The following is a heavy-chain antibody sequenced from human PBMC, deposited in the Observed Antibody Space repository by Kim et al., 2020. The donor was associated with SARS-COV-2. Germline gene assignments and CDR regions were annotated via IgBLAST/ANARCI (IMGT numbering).Heavy chain of an antibody. CDR1: SSYA. CDR2: ISYDGIQK. CDR3: AKPLYFYGDYAAGIDS. D-gene: IGHD4-17*01. V-gene: IGHV3-30*18. Sequence: GGSLRLSCTASSSYAMHWVRQAPGRGLEWVALISYDGIQKFYADSVKGRFSVSRDNSKNTVFLQMDNVRPEDTAVFYCAKPLYFYGDYAAGIDSWGQGTPVIVSS. J-gene: IGHJ5*01.